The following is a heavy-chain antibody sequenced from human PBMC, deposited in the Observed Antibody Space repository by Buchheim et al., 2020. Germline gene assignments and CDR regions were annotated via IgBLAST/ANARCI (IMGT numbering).Heavy chain of an antibody. CDR3: AKVHGGKLCSGGSCYLSAGFGSDY. D-gene: IGHD2-15*01. J-gene: IGHJ4*02. CDR2: ISGSGGST. Sequence: EVQLLESGGGLVQPGGSLRLSYAASGFTFSSYAMSWVRQAPGKGLEWVSAISGSGGSTYYADSVKGRFTISRDNSKNTLYLQMNSLRAEDTAVYYCAKVHGGKLCSGGSCYLSAGFGSDYWGQGTL. CDR1: GFTFSSYA. V-gene: IGHV3-23*01.